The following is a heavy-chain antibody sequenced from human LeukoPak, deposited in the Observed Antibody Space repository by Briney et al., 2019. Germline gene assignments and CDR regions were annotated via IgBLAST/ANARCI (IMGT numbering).Heavy chain of an antibody. CDR1: GFTFSSYG. CDR3: LRENHDSGWSFDY. J-gene: IGHJ4*02. D-gene: IGHD3-22*01. CDR2: INQGGSEE. V-gene: IGHV3-7*01. Sequence: PGGSLRLSCSAPGFTFSSYGMNWVRQAPGKGLEWVANINQGGSEEYYVDSVKGRFTISRDNAKNSLYLEMNSLRAEDTAVYYCLRENHDSGWSFDYWGQGTLVTVSS.